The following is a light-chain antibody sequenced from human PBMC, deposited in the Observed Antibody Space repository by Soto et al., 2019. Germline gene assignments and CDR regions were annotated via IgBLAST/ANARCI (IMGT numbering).Light chain of an antibody. CDR2: GAS. Sequence: EIMITPSPATLSVSPGEGATLSCRASQSISTTVAWYQQKPGQAPRLLIYGASTRATGIPVRFTGSGSGTEFTLIISSLQSEDLAVYYCQQYSDWPTTFGQGTKVDIK. CDR1: QSISTT. V-gene: IGKV3-15*01. CDR3: QQYSDWPTT. J-gene: IGKJ1*01.